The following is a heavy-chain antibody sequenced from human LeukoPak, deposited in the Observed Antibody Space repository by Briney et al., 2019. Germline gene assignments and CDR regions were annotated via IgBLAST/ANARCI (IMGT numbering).Heavy chain of an antibody. CDR1: AGSIRSSSFF. CDR2: IYYSGST. J-gene: IGHJ4*02. D-gene: IGHD2-2*01. Sequence: SETLSLTCTVSAGSIRSSSFFWDWIRQPPGKGLEWIRSIYYSGSTYYNPSLKSRVTMSIDTSKNQFSLNLSSVTAADTAVYYCATGDVVVPTAAQRPLDYWGQGTLVTVSS. CDR3: ATGDVVVPTAAQRPLDY. V-gene: IGHV4-39*01.